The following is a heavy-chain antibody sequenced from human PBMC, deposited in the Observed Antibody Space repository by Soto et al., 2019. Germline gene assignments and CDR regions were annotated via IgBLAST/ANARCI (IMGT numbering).Heavy chain of an antibody. J-gene: IGHJ6*03. CDR1: GYSFTSYW. CDR2: IYPGDSDT. D-gene: IGHD3-22*01. V-gene: IGHV5-51*01. CDR3: ARFAASGYRYYYYMDV. Sequence: PGESLKISCKGSGYSFTSYWIGWVRQMPGKGLEWMGIIYPGDSDTRYSPSFQGQVTISADKSISTAYLQWSSLKASDTAMYYCARFAASGYRYYYYMDVWGKGTTVTVSS.